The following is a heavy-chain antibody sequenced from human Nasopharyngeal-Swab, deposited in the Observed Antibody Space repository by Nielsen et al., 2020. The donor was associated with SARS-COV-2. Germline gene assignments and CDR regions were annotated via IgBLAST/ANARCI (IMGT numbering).Heavy chain of an antibody. J-gene: IGHJ4*02. D-gene: IGHD3-22*01. CDR3: ARDNYYNSSGYYSHDY. Sequence: ASVKVSCKASGYIFTSYDISWVRQARGQGLEWMGRINPNTGATNYAQKFQGRVTMTRDTSISTAYMELSRLRSGDTAVYYCARDNYYNSSGYYSHDYWGQGTLVTVSS. CDR2: INPNTGAT. CDR1: GYIFTSYD. V-gene: IGHV1-2*06.